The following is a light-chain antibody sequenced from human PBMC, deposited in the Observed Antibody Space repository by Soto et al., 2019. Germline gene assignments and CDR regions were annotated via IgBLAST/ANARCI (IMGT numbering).Light chain of an antibody. Sequence: DIQMTQSPSTLSASVGDRVTITCRASQSISSWLAWYQQKPGKAPKLLIYKASSLESGVPSRFSGSWSGTEFTLTISSLQPDDFATYYFQQYNSYSWTFGQGTKVEIK. CDR2: KAS. CDR3: QQYNSYSWT. CDR1: QSISSW. J-gene: IGKJ1*01. V-gene: IGKV1-5*03.